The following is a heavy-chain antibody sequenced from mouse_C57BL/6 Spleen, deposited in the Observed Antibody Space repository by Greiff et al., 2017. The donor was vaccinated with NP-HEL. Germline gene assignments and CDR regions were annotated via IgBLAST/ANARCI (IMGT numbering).Heavy chain of an antibody. J-gene: IGHJ2*01. CDR1: GYTFPSYW. CDR2: IDPSDSYT. Sequence: QVQLQQPGAELVMPGASVKLSCKASGYTFPSYWMHWVKQRPGQGLEWIGEIDPSDSYTNYNQKFKGKSTLTVDKSSSTAYMQLSSLTSEDSAVYYCARLGYFDYWGQGTTLTVSS. D-gene: IGHD3-3*01. CDR3: ARLGYFDY. V-gene: IGHV1-69*01.